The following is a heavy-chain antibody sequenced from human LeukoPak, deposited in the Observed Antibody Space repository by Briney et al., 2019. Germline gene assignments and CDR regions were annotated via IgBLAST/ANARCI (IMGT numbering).Heavy chain of an antibody. V-gene: IGHV4-59*01. CDR3: ARGGDGYKDE. Sequence: PSEPPYLTCTVSGGSISSYYRRWIRQPPGKGLEWIGYIYYSGSTNYNPSLKSRVTISVDTSKNQFSLKLSSVTAADTAVYYCARGGDGYKDEWGQGTLVTVSS. J-gene: IGHJ4*02. D-gene: IGHD5-24*01. CDR1: GGSISSYY. CDR2: IYYSGST.